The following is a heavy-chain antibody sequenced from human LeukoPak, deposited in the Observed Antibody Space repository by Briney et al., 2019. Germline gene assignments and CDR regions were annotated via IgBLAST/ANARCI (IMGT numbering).Heavy chain of an antibody. Sequence: PGGSLRLSCAASGFTFTHYGMHWVRQTPAAGLEWVAVIWSDGSDKYYAKSVKGRFTVSRYNSKNSLFLQMNSLRAEDTAVYYCAKDAQRGFDYSNSLQNWGQGILVTVSS. J-gene: IGHJ1*01. CDR1: GFTFTHYG. V-gene: IGHV3-33*06. D-gene: IGHD4-11*01. CDR2: IWSDGSDK. CDR3: AKDAQRGFDYSNSLQN.